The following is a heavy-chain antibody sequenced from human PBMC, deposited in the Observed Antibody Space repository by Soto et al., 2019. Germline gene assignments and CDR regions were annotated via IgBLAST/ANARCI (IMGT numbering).Heavy chain of an antibody. CDR1: GFTFSNSA. D-gene: IGHD2-21*01. J-gene: IGHJ4*02. CDR2: IRDSDSGGST. V-gene: IGHV3-23*01. CDR3: AKARVGIDVEFDY. Sequence: GGSLRLSCAASGFTFSNSAMTWVRQAPAKGLEWVSTIRDSDSGGSTFYADSVKGRFTISRDDSKNTLYLQMSSLRAEDTAMYYCAKARVGIDVEFDYWGQGALVTVSS.